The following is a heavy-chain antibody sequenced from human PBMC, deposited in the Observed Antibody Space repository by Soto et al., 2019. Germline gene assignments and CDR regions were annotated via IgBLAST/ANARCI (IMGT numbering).Heavy chain of an antibody. CDR3: GRVDWNAGAD. V-gene: IGHV3-74*01. Sequence: EVRLAESGGGLVQPGVSLRLSCLASGLSFSDYWIHWVRQAPGNGLIWVSGIRSGGDTDYADSVKGRFTISRDNAKNTVYLQMNNLRADDTAVYYCGRVDWNAGADWGQGTLVTVSS. CDR1: GLSFSDYW. J-gene: IGHJ4*02. D-gene: IGHD1-1*01. CDR2: IRSGGDT.